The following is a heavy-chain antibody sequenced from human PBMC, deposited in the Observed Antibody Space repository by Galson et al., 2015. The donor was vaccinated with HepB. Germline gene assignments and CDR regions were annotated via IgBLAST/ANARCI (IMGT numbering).Heavy chain of an antibody. Sequence: SLRLSCAASGFTFSSYGMHWVRQAPGKGLEWVAVISYDGSNKYYADSVKGRFTISRDNSKNTLYLQMNSLRAEDTAVYYCAKAIGIQLCSYWGQGTLVTVSS. J-gene: IGHJ4*02. CDR1: GFTFSSYG. D-gene: IGHD5-18*01. CDR3: AKAIGIQLCSY. CDR2: ISYDGSNK. V-gene: IGHV3-30*18.